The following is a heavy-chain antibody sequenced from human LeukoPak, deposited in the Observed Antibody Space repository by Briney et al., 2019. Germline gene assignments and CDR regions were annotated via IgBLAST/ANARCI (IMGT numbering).Heavy chain of an antibody. CDR3: AKDSWTTSPFDY. V-gene: IGHV3-30*18. CDR2: ISYDGSNK. J-gene: IGHJ4*02. CDR1: GFTFSSYG. Sequence: GGSLRLSCAASGFTFSSYGMHWVRQAPGKGLEWVAVISYDGSNKYYADSVKGRFTISRDNSKHTLYLQMNSLRAEDTAVYYCAKDSWTTSPFDYWGQGTLVTASS. D-gene: IGHD2/OR15-2a*01.